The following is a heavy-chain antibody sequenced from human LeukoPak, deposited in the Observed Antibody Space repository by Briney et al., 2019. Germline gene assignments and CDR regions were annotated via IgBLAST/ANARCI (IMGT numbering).Heavy chain of an antibody. CDR3: AKDQTYYYDSSGPNWFDP. CDR2: ISGSGGST. D-gene: IGHD3-22*01. Sequence: GGSLRLSCAASGFTFSSYAMSWVRQAPGKGLEWVSAISGSGGSTYYADSVKGRFTISRDNSKNTLYLQMNSLRAEDTAVYYCAKDQTYYYDSSGPNWFDPWGQGTLVTVSS. V-gene: IGHV3-23*01. CDR1: GFTFSSYA. J-gene: IGHJ5*02.